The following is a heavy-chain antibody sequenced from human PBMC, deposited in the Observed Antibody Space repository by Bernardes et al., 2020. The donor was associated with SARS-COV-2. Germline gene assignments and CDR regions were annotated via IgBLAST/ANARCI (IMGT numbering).Heavy chain of an antibody. Sequence: ASVQVSCKVSGYSLTELPIHWVRQPPGKGLEWMGGFDSEDGQTIYAQKFQGRVTMIEDTSTDTAYMELNSLRSEDTAVYYCAKDYCGGDCDFFDYWGQGTLVTVSS. J-gene: IGHJ4*02. CDR1: GYSLTELP. CDR3: AKDYCGGDCDFFDY. V-gene: IGHV1-24*01. D-gene: IGHD2-21*02. CDR2: FDSEDGQT.